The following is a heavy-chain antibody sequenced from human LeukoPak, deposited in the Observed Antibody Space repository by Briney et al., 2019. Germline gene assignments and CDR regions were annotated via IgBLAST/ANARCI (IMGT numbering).Heavy chain of an antibody. D-gene: IGHD4-23*01. CDR1: GFTFSSYT. J-gene: IGHJ4*02. CDR3: ASSVVNGY. CDR2: ISSSSSLI. V-gene: IGHV3-21*01. Sequence: GGSLRLSCAASGFTFSSYTMNWARQAPGKGLQWVSSISSSSSLIYYADSVKGRFTISRDNAKNSLYLQMNSLRVEDTAVYYCASSVVNGYWGQGTLVTVSS.